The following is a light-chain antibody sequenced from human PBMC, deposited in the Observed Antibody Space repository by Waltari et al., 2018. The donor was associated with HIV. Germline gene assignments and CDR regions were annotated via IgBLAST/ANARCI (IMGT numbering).Light chain of an antibody. Sequence: QTVVPPETSFSVSPGGTVTRTYHLRSCSLSTSYHSSRYQQTPGQAPRTLIYSTNTRSSGVPDRFSGSILGNKAALTITGAQADDESDYYCVLYMGSGIWVFGGGTKLTVL. CDR3: VLYMGSGIWV. CDR1: SCSLSTSYH. V-gene: IGLV8-61*01. J-gene: IGLJ3*02. CDR2: STN.